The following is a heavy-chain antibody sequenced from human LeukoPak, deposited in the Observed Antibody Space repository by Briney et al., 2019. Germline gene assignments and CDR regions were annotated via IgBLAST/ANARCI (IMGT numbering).Heavy chain of an antibody. J-gene: IGHJ4*02. CDR1: GYTFTSYA. Sequence: ASVKVSCKASGYTFTSYAMHWVRQAPGQRLEWMGWINAGNGNTKYSQKFQGRVTITTDESTSTAYMELSSLRSEDTAVYYCARPGIHDSSGYYYDYWGQGTLVTVSS. D-gene: IGHD3-22*01. V-gene: IGHV1-3*01. CDR3: ARPGIHDSSGYYYDY. CDR2: INAGNGNT.